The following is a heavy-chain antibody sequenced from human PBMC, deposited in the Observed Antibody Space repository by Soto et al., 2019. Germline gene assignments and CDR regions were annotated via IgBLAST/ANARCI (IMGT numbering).Heavy chain of an antibody. J-gene: IGHJ4*02. Sequence: GGSLRLSCAASGFTFSSSEMNWVRRSPGKGLEWISYITSSGSTRYYANSVKGRFTISRDNAKNSLYLQMNSLRVEDTAIYYCARGNSPVEVFWGQGTLVTVS. CDR3: ARGNSPVEVF. CDR1: GFTFSSSE. V-gene: IGHV3-48*03. CDR2: ITSSGSTR.